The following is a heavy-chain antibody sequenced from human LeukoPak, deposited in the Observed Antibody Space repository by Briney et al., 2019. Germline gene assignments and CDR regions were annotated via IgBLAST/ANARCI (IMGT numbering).Heavy chain of an antibody. CDR2: IIPIFGTA. V-gene: IGHV1-69*13. D-gene: IGHD2-2*02. Sequence: GASVKVSCKASGGTFSSYAISWVRQAPGQGLEWMGGIIPIFGTANYAQKFQGRVTITADESTSTAYMELSSLRSEDTAVYYCARSVVVVPAAIGNIDYWGQGTLVTVSS. CDR1: GGTFSSYA. J-gene: IGHJ4*02. CDR3: ARSVVVVPAAIGNIDY.